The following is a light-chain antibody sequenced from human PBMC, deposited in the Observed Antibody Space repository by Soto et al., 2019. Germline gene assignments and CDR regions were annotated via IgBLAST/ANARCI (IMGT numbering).Light chain of an antibody. Sequence: EIVMTPSPATLSVSPGERATLSCRASQSVSSNLAWYQQKPGQAPRLLIYDASNRATGIPTRFSGSGSGTDFTLTISSLEPEDFAVYYCQQRSNWPPVITFGGGTKVDIK. J-gene: IGKJ4*01. V-gene: IGKV3-11*01. CDR3: QQRSNWPPVIT. CDR1: QSVSSN. CDR2: DAS.